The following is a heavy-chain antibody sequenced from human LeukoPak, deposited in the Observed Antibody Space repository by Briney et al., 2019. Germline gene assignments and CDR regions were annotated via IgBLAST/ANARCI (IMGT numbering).Heavy chain of an antibody. D-gene: IGHD5-12*01. CDR2: ISSSSSYI. J-gene: IGHJ4*02. CDR1: GFTFSSYS. Sequence: GGSLRLSCAASGFTFSSYSMNWVRQAPGKWLEWVSSISSSSSYIYYADSVKGRFTISRDNAKNSLYLQMNSLRAEDTAVYYCARGGYSGYVFDYWGQGTLVTVSS. CDR3: ARGGYSGYVFDY. V-gene: IGHV3-21*01.